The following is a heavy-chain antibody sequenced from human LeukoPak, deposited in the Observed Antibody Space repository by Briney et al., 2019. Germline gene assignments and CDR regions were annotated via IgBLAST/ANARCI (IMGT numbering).Heavy chain of an antibody. CDR1: GFTFTSSA. Sequence: ASVKVSCKASGFTFTSSAMQWVRQARGQRLEWIGWIVVGSGNTNYAQKFQGRVTITRDMSTSTAYMELSSLRSEDTAVYYCAANYYDSSGYSDYWGQGTLVTVSS. J-gene: IGHJ4*02. CDR2: IVVGSGNT. D-gene: IGHD3-22*01. V-gene: IGHV1-58*02. CDR3: AANYYDSSGYSDY.